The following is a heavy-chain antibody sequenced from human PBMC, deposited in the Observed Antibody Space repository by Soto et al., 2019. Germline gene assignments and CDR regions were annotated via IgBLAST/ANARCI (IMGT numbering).Heavy chain of an antibody. J-gene: IGHJ3*02. CDR3: ATAYVYDVENSNYYRDAFDI. Sequence: GESLKISCKASGYSFSFYWIGWVRQMPGKGLEWMAIMYPDDSDISYSPSFEAHVTISADKSTSTAFLQWSSLKGSDTAMYYCATAYVYDVENSNYYRDAFDIWGQGTLVTVSS. CDR2: MYPDDSDI. CDR1: GYSFSFYW. V-gene: IGHV5-51*01. D-gene: IGHD3-22*01.